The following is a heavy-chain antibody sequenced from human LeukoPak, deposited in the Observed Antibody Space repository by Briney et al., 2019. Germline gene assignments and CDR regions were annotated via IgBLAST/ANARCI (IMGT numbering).Heavy chain of an antibody. CDR1: GYTFTGYY. CDR2: INPNSGGT. D-gene: IGHD4-17*01. V-gene: IGHV1-2*02. Sequence: ASVKVSCKASGYTFTGYYMHWVRQAPGQGLEWMGWINPNSGGTNYAQKFQGRVTMTRDTSISTAYMELSRLRSDDTAVYYCARDLSPTVTTAYWYFDLWGRGTLVTVSS. J-gene: IGHJ2*01. CDR3: ARDLSPTVTTAYWYFDL.